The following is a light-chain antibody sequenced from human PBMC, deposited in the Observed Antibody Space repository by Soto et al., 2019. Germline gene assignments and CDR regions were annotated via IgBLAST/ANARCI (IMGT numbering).Light chain of an antibody. CDR2: GTS. J-gene: IGKJ1*01. CDR3: QQSYSSSWT. CDR1: QSINNL. Sequence: DVQMTQSPSTLSASVGDRVTITCRASQSINNLLAWYQQKPGKAPKFLIYGTSGVHSGVPSRFSGSGSGTDFNLTISSLQREDFATYYCQQSYSSSWTFGQGTKVDIK. V-gene: IGKV1-5*01.